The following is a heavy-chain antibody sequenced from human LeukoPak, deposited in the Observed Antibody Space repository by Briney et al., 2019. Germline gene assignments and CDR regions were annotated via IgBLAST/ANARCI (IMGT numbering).Heavy chain of an antibody. V-gene: IGHV1-2*02. CDR2: INPNSGGT. J-gene: IGHJ4*02. CDR1: GYTFTGYY. D-gene: IGHD6-19*01. Sequence: ASVKVSCKASGYTFTGYYMHWVRQAPGQGLERMGWINPNSGGTNYAQKFQGRVTMTRDTSISTAYMELSRLRSDDTAVYYCARRARYSSGWSANQHFDYWGQGTLVTVSS. CDR3: ARRARYSSGWSANQHFDY.